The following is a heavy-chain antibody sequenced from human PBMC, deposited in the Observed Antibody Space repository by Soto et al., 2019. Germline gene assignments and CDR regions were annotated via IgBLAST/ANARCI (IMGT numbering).Heavy chain of an antibody. CDR1: GFTFSSYA. V-gene: IGHV3-23*01. D-gene: IGHD6-13*01. CDR2: ISGSGGST. CDR3: AKPFREQQLVHYFDY. J-gene: IGHJ4*02. Sequence: GESLKISCAASGFTFSSYAMSWVRQAPGKGLEWVSAISGSGGSTYYADSVKGRFTISRDNSKNTLYLQMNSLRAEDTAVYYCAKPFREQQLVHYFDYWGQGTLVTVSS.